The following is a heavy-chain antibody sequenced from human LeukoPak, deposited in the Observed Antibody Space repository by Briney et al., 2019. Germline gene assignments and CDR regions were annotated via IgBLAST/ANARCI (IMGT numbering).Heavy chain of an antibody. CDR1: GFTFSSYG. J-gene: IGHJ3*02. CDR3: ARARSSYGYGDAFDI. D-gene: IGHD5-18*01. CDR2: ISYDGSSK. Sequence: GGSLRLSCAASGFTFSSYGMNWVRQAPGKGLEWVAVISYDGSSKYYADSVKGRFTISRDNSKNTLYLQMNSLRAEDTAVYYCARARSSYGYGDAFDIWGQGTMVTVSS. V-gene: IGHV3-30*03.